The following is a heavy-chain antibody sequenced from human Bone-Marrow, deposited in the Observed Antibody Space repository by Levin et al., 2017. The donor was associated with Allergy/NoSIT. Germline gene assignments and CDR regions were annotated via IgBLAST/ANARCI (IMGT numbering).Heavy chain of an antibody. V-gene: IGHV4-34*01. CDR2: INHSGST. Sequence: SETLSLTCAVYGGSFSGYYWSWIRQPPGKGLEWIGEINHSGSTNYNPSLKSRVTISVDTSKNQFSLKLSSVTAADTAVYYCARGRGYSSGRGAFDIWGQGTMVTVSS. CDR1: GGSFSGYY. CDR3: ARGRGYSSGRGAFDI. D-gene: IGHD6-19*01. J-gene: IGHJ3*02.